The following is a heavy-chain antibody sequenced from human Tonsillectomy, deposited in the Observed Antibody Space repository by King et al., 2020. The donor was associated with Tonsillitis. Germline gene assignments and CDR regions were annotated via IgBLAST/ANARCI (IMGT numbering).Heavy chain of an antibody. V-gene: IGHV2-5*01. Sequence: ITLQESGPTLVKPTQTLTLTCTVSGFSLSASGMGVGWIRQPPGKALEWLAVIYWNGDTNYSPSLKSRLTITRDTSKNQVVLTLTNMDPVDTATYFCAHRCSSASASGSPCRHYSGMDVWGQGTTVTVSS. D-gene: IGHD3-10*01. CDR1: GFSLSASGMG. CDR3: AHRCSSASASGSPCRHYSGMDV. CDR2: IYWNGDT. J-gene: IGHJ6*02.